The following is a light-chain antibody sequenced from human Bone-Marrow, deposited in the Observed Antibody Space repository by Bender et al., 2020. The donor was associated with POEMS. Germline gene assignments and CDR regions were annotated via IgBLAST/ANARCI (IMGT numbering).Light chain of an antibody. CDR1: NSDVGMYNL. J-gene: IGLJ1*01. Sequence: QSALTQPASVSASPGQSITISCTGTNSDVGMYNLVSWYQHHPGTAPKLLIYDVTKRPSGVSTRFSGSKSGNTASLTISGLQADDESDYFCSSYTGSDSVAFGTGTRVTV. CDR3: SSYTGSDSVA. V-gene: IGLV2-23*02. CDR2: DVT.